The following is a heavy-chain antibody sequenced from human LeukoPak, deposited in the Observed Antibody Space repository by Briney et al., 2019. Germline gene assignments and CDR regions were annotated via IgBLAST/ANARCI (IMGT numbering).Heavy chain of an antibody. J-gene: IGHJ4*02. V-gene: IGHV3-53*01. CDR3: AKLRITMIRGLPGYFDY. D-gene: IGHD3-10*01. CDR1: GFTVSTHY. CDR2: TYSGGST. Sequence: GGSLRLSCAASGFTVSTHYMAWVGQAPGKGLEWVSVTYSGGSTFYADSVKGRFTISRDNAKNTLYLQMNSLRAEDTAVYYCAKLRITMIRGLPGYFDYWGQGTLVTVSS.